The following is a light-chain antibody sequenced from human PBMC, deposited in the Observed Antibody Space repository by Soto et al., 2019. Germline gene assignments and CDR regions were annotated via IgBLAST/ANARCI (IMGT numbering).Light chain of an antibody. CDR2: DAF. CDR1: QSVSSF. V-gene: IGKV3-11*01. CDR3: QERYNWPLT. J-gene: IGKJ4*01. Sequence: EIVLTQSPATLSLSPGERATLSCRASQSVSSFLAWYQQRPGQAPRLLIYDAFNMDTGIPARFSGSGSGTVFTLAISSLEPKDFAVYYCQERYNWPLTFGGGTKVEIK.